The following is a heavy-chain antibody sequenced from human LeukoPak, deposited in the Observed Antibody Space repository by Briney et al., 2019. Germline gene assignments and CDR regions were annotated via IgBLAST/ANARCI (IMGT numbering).Heavy chain of an antibody. D-gene: IGHD3-10*01. CDR1: GYTFTGYY. CDR3: AVMVRGVIPFDY. V-gene: IGHV1-2*02. J-gene: IGHJ4*02. Sequence: ASVKVSCKASGYTFTGYYMHWVRQAPGQGLEWMGWINPNSGGTNYTQKFQGRVTMTRDTSISTAYMELSRLRSDDTAVYYCAVMVRGVIPFDYWGQGTLVTVSS. CDR2: INPNSGGT.